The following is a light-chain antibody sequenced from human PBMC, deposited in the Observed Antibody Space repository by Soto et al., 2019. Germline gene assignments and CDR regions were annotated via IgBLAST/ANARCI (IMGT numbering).Light chain of an antibody. CDR1: QSISSY. CDR2: TAS. Sequence: DIQMTQSPSSLSASVGDRVTITCRASQSISSYLNWFQQKPGKAPKLLIYTASSSQSGVPSRFSGSGSGTDFTLTITSLQPEDFATYYCQQSYSIPLTFGGGTKVDIK. J-gene: IGKJ4*01. V-gene: IGKV1-39*01. CDR3: QQSYSIPLT.